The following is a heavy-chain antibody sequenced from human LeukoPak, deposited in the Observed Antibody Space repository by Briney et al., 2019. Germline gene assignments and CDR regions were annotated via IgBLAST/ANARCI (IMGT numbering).Heavy chain of an antibody. CDR2: IYYSGST. CDR1: GGSISSYY. J-gene: IGHJ4*02. V-gene: IGHV4-59*01. CDR3: ARGGYFDWSVDY. D-gene: IGHD3-9*01. Sequence: SETLSLTCTVSGGSISSYYRGWIRQPPGKGLEWIGYIYYSGSTNYNPSLKSRVTISVDTSKNQFSLKLSSVTAADTAVYYCARGGYFDWSVDYWGQGTLVTVSS.